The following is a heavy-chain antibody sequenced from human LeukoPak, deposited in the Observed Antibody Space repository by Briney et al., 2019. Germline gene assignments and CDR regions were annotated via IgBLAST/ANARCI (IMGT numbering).Heavy chain of an antibody. CDR1: GFTFSDYS. D-gene: IGHD6-13*01. Sequence: GGSLRLSCAASGFTFSDYSMNWVRQAPGKGLEWVSSMSGSSSYIYYADSVKGRFTISRDNAKNSLSLQMNSLRAEDTAVYYCARVAAAGTGGWFDPWGQGTLVTVSS. CDR3: ARVAAAGTGGWFDP. CDR2: MSGSSSYI. J-gene: IGHJ5*02. V-gene: IGHV3-21*01.